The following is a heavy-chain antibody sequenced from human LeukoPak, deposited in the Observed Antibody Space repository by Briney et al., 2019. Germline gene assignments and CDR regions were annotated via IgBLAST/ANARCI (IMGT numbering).Heavy chain of an antibody. D-gene: IGHD6-19*01. Sequence: GGSLRLSCAASGFTFSTYAMNWVRQAPGKGLEWVSYISSSSSTIYFPDSVKGRFTISRDNAKNSLYLQMNGLRDEDTAVYYCARDAGSGYFDYWGQGTLVTVSS. CDR3: ARDAGSGYFDY. J-gene: IGHJ4*02. CDR2: ISSSSSTI. V-gene: IGHV3-48*02. CDR1: GFTFSTYA.